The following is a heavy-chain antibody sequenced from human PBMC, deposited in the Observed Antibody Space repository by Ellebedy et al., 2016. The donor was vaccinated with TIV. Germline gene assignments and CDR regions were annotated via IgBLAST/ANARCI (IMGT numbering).Heavy chain of an antibody. V-gene: IGHV4-59*01. D-gene: IGHD2/OR15-2a*01. CDR3: AGLIGSDAFDI. CDR1: GGSISSYY. J-gene: IGHJ3*02. CDR2: IYYSGST. Sequence: SETLSLXXTVSGGSISSYYWSWIRQPPGKGLEWIGYIYYSGSTNYNPSLKSRVTISVDTSKNQFSLKLSSVTAADTAVYYCAGLIGSDAFDIWGQGTMVTVSS.